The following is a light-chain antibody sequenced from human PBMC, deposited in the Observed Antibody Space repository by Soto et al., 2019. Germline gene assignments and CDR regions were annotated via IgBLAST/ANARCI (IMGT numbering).Light chain of an antibody. CDR1: QSVSSNY. J-gene: IGKJ4*01. CDR3: QQYFTSPLT. CDR2: GVS. V-gene: IGKV3-20*01. Sequence: EVVLTQSPGTLSLSPGESATLSCRASQSVSSNYLAWYQQKPGQAPRLLIYGVSTRATGIPDRFSGSGSGTDFSLTIRRLEPEDFALYYCQQYFTSPLTFGGGTMVEIK.